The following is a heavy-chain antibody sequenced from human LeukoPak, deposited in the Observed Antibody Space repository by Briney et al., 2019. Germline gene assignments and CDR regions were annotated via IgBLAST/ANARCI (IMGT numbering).Heavy chain of an antibody. Sequence: SVKVSRKASGGTFNSYAISWVRQAPGQGLEWTGPIIPIFGTANYAQKFQGRVTITTDESTSTAYMELSSLRSEDPAVYYCARDQRGRDLYYYMDVWGRRNTVTVSS. V-gene: IGHV1-69*05. CDR2: IIPIFGTA. CDR3: ARDQRGRDLYYYMDV. D-gene: IGHD2-21*01. J-gene: IGHJ6*03. CDR1: GGTFNSYA.